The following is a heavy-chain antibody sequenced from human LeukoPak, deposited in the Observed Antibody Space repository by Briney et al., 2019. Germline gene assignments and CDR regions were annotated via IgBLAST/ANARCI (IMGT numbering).Heavy chain of an antibody. Sequence: GRSLRLSCAASGFTFSSYGLHWVRQAPGKGLEWVAVIWYDGSNKYYADSVKGRFTISRDNSKNTLYLQMNSLRAEDTAVYYSARDGSKDDFPDYWGQGTLVTVSS. D-gene: IGHD3-3*01. CDR2: IWYDGSNK. J-gene: IGHJ4*02. V-gene: IGHV3-33*01. CDR1: GFTFSSYG. CDR3: ARDGSKDDFPDY.